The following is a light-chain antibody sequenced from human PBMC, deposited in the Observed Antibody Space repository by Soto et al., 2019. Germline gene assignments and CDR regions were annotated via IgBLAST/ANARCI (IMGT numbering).Light chain of an antibody. CDR1: SSNIGNNY. CDR3: GTWDSSLSAV. Sequence: QSVLTQPPSVSAAPGLKVTISCSGSSSNIGNNYVSWYQQLPGTAPKLLIYENNKRPSGIPDRFSGSKSGTSATLGITGLQTGDEADYYCGTWDSSLSAVFGGGTKLTVL. V-gene: IGLV1-51*02. CDR2: ENN. J-gene: IGLJ3*02.